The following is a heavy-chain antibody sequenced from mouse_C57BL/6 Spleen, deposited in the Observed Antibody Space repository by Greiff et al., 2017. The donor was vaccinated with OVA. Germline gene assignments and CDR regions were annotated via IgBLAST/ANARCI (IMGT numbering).Heavy chain of an antibody. D-gene: IGHD1-1*01. CDR3: AREGDYYGSSLFDY. CDR2: IYPGDGDT. V-gene: IGHV1-80*01. Sequence: QVQLQQSGAELVKPGASVKISCKASGYAFSSYWMNWVKQRPGKGLEWIGQIYPGDGDTNYNGKFKGKATLTADKSSSTAYMQLSSLTSEDSAVYFGAREGDYYGSSLFDYWGQGTTLTVSS. CDR1: GYAFSSYW. J-gene: IGHJ2*01.